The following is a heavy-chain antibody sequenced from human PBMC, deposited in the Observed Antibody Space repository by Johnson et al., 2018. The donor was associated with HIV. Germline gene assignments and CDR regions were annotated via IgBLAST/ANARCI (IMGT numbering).Heavy chain of an antibody. CDR1: GFTFSDYA. Sequence: QVQLVESGGGVVQPGRSLRLSCAASGFTFSDYAMHWVRQVPGKGLEWVAFIRFDGSNKYVADSVKGRFTISRDNSKNTVSLQMNSLRPEDTAVYYCAKVILFFAAFDLWGQGTMVTVSS. CDR2: IRFDGSNK. CDR3: AKVILFFAAFDL. V-gene: IGHV3-30*02. D-gene: IGHD3-3*01. J-gene: IGHJ3*01.